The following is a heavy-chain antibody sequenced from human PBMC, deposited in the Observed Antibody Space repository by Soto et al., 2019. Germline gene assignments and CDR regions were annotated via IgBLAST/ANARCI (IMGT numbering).Heavy chain of an antibody. CDR3: VHRMLAGSQIDF. D-gene: IGHD3-10*02. J-gene: IGHJ4*02. CDR1: GFSLTTRGVG. V-gene: IGHV2-5*01. CDR2: IYWNADK. Sequence: QITLRESGPTLVRPTQTLTLTCTFSGFSLTTRGVGVGWIRQPPGKALEWLAFIYWNADKRYTSSLNTRLTITGESSENQVVLELTDMDPVDTATYYCVHRMLAGSQIDFWGRGTLVTVSS.